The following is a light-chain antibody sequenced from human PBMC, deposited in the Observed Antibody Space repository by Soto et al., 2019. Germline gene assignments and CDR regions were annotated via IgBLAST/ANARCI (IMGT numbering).Light chain of an antibody. Sequence: EIVMTQSPATLSVSPGERATLSCRASQSVSSNLAWYQQKPGQAPRLLIYGASTRATGIPARFSGSGSGTEFTLTICSLQSESFVVYYCQQYSNWPYTVGQGTKLEIK. CDR3: QQYSNWPYT. CDR1: QSVSSN. CDR2: GAS. J-gene: IGKJ2*01. V-gene: IGKV3-15*01.